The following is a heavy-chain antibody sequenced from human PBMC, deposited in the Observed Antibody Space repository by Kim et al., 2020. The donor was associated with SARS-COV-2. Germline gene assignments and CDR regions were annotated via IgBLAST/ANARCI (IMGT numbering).Heavy chain of an antibody. J-gene: IGHJ4*02. V-gene: IGHV5-10-1*01. CDR1: GYSFTSYW. CDR3: ARHRRIQLWLISPTNYYFDY. CDR2: IDPSDSYT. D-gene: IGHD5-18*01. Sequence: GESLKISCKGSGYSFTSYWISWVRQMPGKGLEWMGRIDPSDSYTNYSPSFQGHVTISADKSISTAYLQWSSLKASDTAMYYCARHRRIQLWLISPTNYYFDYWGQGTLVTVSS.